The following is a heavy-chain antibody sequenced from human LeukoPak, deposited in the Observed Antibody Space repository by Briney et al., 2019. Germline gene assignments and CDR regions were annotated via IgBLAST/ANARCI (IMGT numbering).Heavy chain of an antibody. CDR1: GFTLTNYW. V-gene: IGHV3-7*01. CDR2: IRPEGSDK. CDR3: ASASSHRIAAGGDY. Sequence: PGGSLRLSCAASGFTLTNYWMGWVRQAPGKGLEWVANIRPEGSDKYYVDSVKGRFTISRDNAKNTLYLQMNSLRGEDTAVYYCASASSHRIAAGGDYWGQGTLVTVSS. J-gene: IGHJ4*02. D-gene: IGHD6-13*01.